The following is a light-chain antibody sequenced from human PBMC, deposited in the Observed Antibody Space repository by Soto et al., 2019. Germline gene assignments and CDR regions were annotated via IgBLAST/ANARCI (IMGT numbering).Light chain of an antibody. J-gene: IGLJ3*02. V-gene: IGLV2-8*01. CDR3: SSYARNRDIL. CDR2: EVS. Sequence: QLVLTQPPSASGSPGQSVAISCTGTSSDVGGYRYVSWYQQHPGKAPKLIIYEVSKRPSGVPDRFSGSKSGNPASLTVSGLQAEDEADYYCSSYARNRDILFGGGTKLTVL. CDR1: SSDVGGYRY.